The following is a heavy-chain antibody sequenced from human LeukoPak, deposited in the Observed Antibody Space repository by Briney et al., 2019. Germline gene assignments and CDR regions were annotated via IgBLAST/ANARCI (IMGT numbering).Heavy chain of an antibody. CDR3: ARNKRGQWLATTGFDP. V-gene: IGHV1-8*01. J-gene: IGHJ5*02. D-gene: IGHD6-19*01. CDR1: GYTFTSYD. CDR2: MNPNSGNT. Sequence: ASVKVSCKASGYTFTSYDINWVRQATGQGLEWMGWMNPNSGNTGYAQKFQGRVTMTRNTSISTAYMELNSLRSEDTAVYYCARNKRGQWLATTGFDPWGQGTLVTVSS.